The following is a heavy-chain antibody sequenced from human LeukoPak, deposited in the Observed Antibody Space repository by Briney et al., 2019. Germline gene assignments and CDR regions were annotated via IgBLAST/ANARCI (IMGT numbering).Heavy chain of an antibody. D-gene: IGHD6-6*01. CDR1: GFTFSDYY. CDR3: ARVDNSSPGGYYYYYMDV. J-gene: IGHJ6*03. CDR2: ISSSGRTI. Sequence: GGSLRLSCAASGFTFSDYYMAWIRQAPGKGLEWVSYISSSGRTIYYADSVKGRFTISRDNAKNSLYLQMNSLRAEDTAVYYCARVDNSSPGGYYYYYMDVWGKGTTVTVSS. V-gene: IGHV3-11*01.